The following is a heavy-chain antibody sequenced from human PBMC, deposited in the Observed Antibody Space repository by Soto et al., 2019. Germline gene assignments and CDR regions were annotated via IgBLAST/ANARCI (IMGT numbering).Heavy chain of an antibody. CDR3: AKNQGVELVPLATVDWFDP. Sequence: VSLRLSCAASGFIFENFGMSWVRQAPGKGLEWISSISGSGFKKYYADSVKGRFTISRDNSKSTVYLELNNLSAEDTAVYHCAKNQGVELVPLATVDWFDPWGQGSVV. CDR1: GFIFENFG. V-gene: IGHV3-23*01. D-gene: IGHD1-26*01. CDR2: ISGSGFKK. J-gene: IGHJ5*02.